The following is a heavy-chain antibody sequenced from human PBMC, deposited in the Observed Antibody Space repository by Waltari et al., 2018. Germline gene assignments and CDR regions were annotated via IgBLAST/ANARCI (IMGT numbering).Heavy chain of an antibody. D-gene: IGHD3-3*01. CDR2: NYTSGST. CDR3: AGSSNFGIYGLDV. Sequence: QVQLQESGPGLVKPSETLSLICIVSGGSISSYYWNWIRKPAGKGLEWIGRNYTSGSTSYNTSLKSRVTMSVDTSKNHVSLRLSSVTAADTAVYYCAGSSNFGIYGLDVWGQGTTVIVSS. CDR1: GGSISSYY. V-gene: IGHV4-4*07. J-gene: IGHJ6*02.